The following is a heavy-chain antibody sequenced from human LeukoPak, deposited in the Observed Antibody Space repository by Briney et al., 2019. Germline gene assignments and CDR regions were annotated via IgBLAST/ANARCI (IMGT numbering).Heavy chain of an antibody. D-gene: IGHD4-17*01. CDR3: ASDGDYASLFDY. CDR1: GFIFSSYA. J-gene: IGHJ4*02. CDR2: ISYDGSNK. V-gene: IGHV3-30-3*01. Sequence: GGSLRLSCAASGFIFSSYAMHWVRQAPGKGLEWVAVISYDGSNKYYADSVKGRFTISRDNSKNTLYLQMNSLRAEDTAVYYCASDGDYASLFDYWGQGTLVTVSS.